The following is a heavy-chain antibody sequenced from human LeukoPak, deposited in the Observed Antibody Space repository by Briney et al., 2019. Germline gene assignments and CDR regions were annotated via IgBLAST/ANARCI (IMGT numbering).Heavy chain of an antibody. V-gene: IGHV3-74*01. CDR1: GFTFSSYW. D-gene: IGHD6-6*01. J-gene: IGHJ4*02. CDR2: INSDGSST. CDR3: ASTLSSSPH. Sequence: GGSLRLPCAASGFTFSSYWMHWVRQAPGKGLVWVSRINSDGSSTNYADSVKGRFTISRDNAQNTLYLQMNSLRAEDTAVYYCASTLSSSPHWGRGTLVTVSS.